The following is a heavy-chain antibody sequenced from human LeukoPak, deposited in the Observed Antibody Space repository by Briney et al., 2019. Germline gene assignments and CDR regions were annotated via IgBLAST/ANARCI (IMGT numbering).Heavy chain of an antibody. CDR1: GYTFTGYY. V-gene: IGHV1-2*02. J-gene: IGHJ3*02. CDR3: ARGGSYYDSSGYYDAFDI. Sequence: ASVKVSCKASGYTFTGYYMHWVRQAPGQGLEWTGWINPNSGGTNYAQKFQGRVTMTRDTSISTAYMELSRLRSDDTAVYYCARGGSYYDSSGYYDAFDIWGQGTMVTVSS. D-gene: IGHD3-22*01. CDR2: INPNSGGT.